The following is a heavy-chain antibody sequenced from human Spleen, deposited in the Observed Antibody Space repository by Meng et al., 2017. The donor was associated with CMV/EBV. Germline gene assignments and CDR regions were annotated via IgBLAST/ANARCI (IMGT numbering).Heavy chain of an antibody. J-gene: IGHJ4*02. CDR3: ARGGTMVRGVITF. D-gene: IGHD3-10*01. CDR1: GFTFSSYS. Sequence: GESLKISCAASGFTFSSYSMNWVRQAPGKGLEWVSSISSSSSYIYYADSVKGRFTISRDNAKNSLYLQMNSLRAEDTAVYYCARGGTMVRGVITFWGQGTLVTVSS. V-gene: IGHV3-21*01. CDR2: ISSSSSYI.